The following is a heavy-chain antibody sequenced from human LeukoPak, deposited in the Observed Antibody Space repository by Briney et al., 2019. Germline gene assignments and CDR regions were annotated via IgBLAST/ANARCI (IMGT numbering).Heavy chain of an antibody. CDR2: IKSKTDGGTT. J-gene: IGHJ6*03. Sequence: PGGSLRLSCTASGFTITDHHMDWVRQAPGKGMEWVGRIKSKTDGGTTDYAAPVKGRFTISRDDSKNTLYLQMNSLKTEDTAVYYCTTGCTSRVCGGDLYYYYYYMDVWGKGTTVTVSS. D-gene: IGHD2-21*02. CDR1: GFTITDHH. V-gene: IGHV3-15*01. CDR3: TTGCTSRVCGGDLYYYYYYMDV.